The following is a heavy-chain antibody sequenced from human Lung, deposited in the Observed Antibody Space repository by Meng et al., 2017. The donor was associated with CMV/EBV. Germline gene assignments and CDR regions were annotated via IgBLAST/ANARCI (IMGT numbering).Heavy chain of an antibody. D-gene: IGHD2-2*01. CDR3: ARDRTPDIVVPHYYYYGMDV. CDR1: GYTFTSYG. V-gene: IGHV1-18*01. J-gene: IGHJ6*02. Sequence: ASXXVSXKASGYTFTSYGISWVRQAPGQGLEWTGWISAYNGNTNYAQKLQGRVTMTTDTSTSTAYMELRSLRSDDTAVYYCARDRTPDIVVPHYYYYGMDVWGQGTTVTVSS. CDR2: ISAYNGNT.